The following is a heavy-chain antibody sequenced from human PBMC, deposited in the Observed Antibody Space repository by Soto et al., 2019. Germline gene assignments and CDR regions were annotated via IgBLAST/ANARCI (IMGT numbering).Heavy chain of an antibody. Sequence: PSETLSLTCTVSGGSVSSGTYQWSWIRQSPGKGLEWIGYIYYTGSTNYNPSLKSRVTISVDTSTHQLHLKLTSVTAADTTLYLCARLQFYDLWSGSVPLDVWGQGTTVTVSS. CDR3: ARLQFYDLWSGSVPLDV. V-gene: IGHV4-61*01. J-gene: IGHJ6*02. CDR2: IYYTGST. CDR1: GGSVSSGTYQ. D-gene: IGHD3-3*01.